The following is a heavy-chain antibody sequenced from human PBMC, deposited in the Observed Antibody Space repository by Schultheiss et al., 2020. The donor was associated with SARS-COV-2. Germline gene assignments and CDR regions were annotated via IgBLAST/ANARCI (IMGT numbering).Heavy chain of an antibody. V-gene: IGHV3-30*04. CDR3: ARAAYGLGSSIYYGLDV. CDR2: ISYDGSNK. Sequence: GGSLRLSCAASGFTFSSYAMHWVRQAPGKGLEWVAVISYDGSNKYYADSVKGRFIISRDNSKNTLYLQMNSLRAEDSAVYYCARAAYGLGSSIYYGLDVWGQGTTVTVSS. CDR1: GFTFSSYA. D-gene: IGHD3-10*01. J-gene: IGHJ6*02.